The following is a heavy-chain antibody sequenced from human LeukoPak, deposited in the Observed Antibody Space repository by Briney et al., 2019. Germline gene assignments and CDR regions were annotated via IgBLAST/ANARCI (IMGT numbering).Heavy chain of an antibody. CDR3: TRERVAVAAYYFDY. CDR2: TRSKPYGGTT. Sequence: GGSLRLSCTASGFTFGDYALSWVRQAPGKGLEWVGFTRSKPYGGTTEYAASVKGRFTISRDDSKSIAYLQMNSLKTEDTAVYYCTRERVAVAAYYFDYWGQGTLVTVSS. D-gene: IGHD6-19*01. CDR1: GFTFGDYA. V-gene: IGHV3-49*04. J-gene: IGHJ4*02.